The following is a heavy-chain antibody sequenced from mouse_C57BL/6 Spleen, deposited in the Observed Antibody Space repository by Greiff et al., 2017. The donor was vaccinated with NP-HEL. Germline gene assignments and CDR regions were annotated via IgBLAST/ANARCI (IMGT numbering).Heavy chain of an antibody. J-gene: IGHJ4*01. Sequence: VQLKESGAELVRPGASVKLSCTASGFNIKDDYMHWVKQRPEQGLEWIGWIDPENGDTEYASKFQGKATITADTSSNTAYLQLSSLTSEDTAVYYCTTYYYGSSYEDYYAMDYWGQGTSVTVSS. CDR2: IDPENGDT. V-gene: IGHV14-4*01. D-gene: IGHD1-1*01. CDR1: GFNIKDDY. CDR3: TTYYYGSSYEDYYAMDY.